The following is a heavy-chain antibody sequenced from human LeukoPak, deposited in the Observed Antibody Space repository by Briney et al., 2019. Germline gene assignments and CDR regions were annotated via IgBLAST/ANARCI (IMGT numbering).Heavy chain of an antibody. CDR2: ITSDESTK. CDR3: AKDNYYYYYGMDV. Sequence: GGSLRLSCVASGFIFGSYSMNWVRQAPGKGLEWISYITSDESTKYYADSVKGRFTISRDNDRNSLYLQMNSLRAEDTAVYYCAKDNYYYYYGMDVWGQGTTVTVSS. J-gene: IGHJ6*02. CDR1: GFIFGSYS. V-gene: IGHV3-48*01.